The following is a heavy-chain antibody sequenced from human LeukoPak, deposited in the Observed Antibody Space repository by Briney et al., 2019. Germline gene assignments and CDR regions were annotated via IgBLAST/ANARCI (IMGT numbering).Heavy chain of an antibody. V-gene: IGHV3-74*01. CDR3: ARLSGYYYYGMDV. J-gene: IGHJ6*04. CDR2: INSDGSST. D-gene: IGHD6-19*01. CDR1: GFTFSSYW. Sequence: PGGSLRLSCAASGFTFSSYWMHRVRQAPGKGLVWVSRINSDGSSTSYADSVKGRFTISRDNAKNTLYLQMNSLRAGDTAVYYCARLSGYYYYGMDVWGKGTTVTVSS.